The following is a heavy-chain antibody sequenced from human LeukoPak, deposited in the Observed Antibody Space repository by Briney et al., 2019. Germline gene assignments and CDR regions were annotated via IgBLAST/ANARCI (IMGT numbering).Heavy chain of an antibody. CDR1: GYRFTAFW. J-gene: IGHJ4*02. Sequence: GEPLKISCEGSGYRFTAFWIGWVRQMPGKGLEWMRIIYAGDSDTRYSPTFQGQVTMAADKSTSTAYLQWSSLQASDTAIYYCARHNREYASDSPLDYWGQGTLVTVSS. CDR3: ARHNREYASDSPLDY. CDR2: IYAGDSDT. V-gene: IGHV5-51*01. D-gene: IGHD2-8*01.